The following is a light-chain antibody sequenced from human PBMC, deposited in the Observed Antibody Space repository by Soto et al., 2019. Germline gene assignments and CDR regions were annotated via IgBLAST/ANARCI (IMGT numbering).Light chain of an antibody. CDR3: QHYYNYPPI. J-gene: IGKJ2*01. CDR2: AAS. Sequence: DIQMTQSPSSVGDRVTITCRASQGITNYLAWFQQRPGKAPKPLIYAASSLQSGVPSRFSGSGSGTDFTLTISSLQPEDFATYYCQHYYNYPPIFGQGTKLDIK. CDR1: QGITNY. V-gene: IGKV1-16*01.